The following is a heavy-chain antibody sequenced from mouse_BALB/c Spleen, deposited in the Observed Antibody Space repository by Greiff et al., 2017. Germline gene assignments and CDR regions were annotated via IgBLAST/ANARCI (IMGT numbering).Heavy chain of an antibody. CDR3: ARWLPPYAMDY. J-gene: IGHJ4*01. CDR1: GYAFSSSW. Sequence: VKLMESGPELVKPGASVKISCKASGYAFSSSWMNWVKQRPGQGLEWIGRIYPGDGDTNYNGKFKGKATLTADKSSSTAYMQLSSLTSVDSAVYFCARWLPPYAMDYWGQGTSVTVSS. D-gene: IGHD2-2*01. V-gene: IGHV1-82*01. CDR2: IYPGDGDT.